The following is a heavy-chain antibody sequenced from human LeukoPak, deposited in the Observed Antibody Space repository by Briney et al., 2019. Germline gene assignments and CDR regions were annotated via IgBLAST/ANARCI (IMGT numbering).Heavy chain of an antibody. CDR2: IYYSGST. Sequence: NTSETLSLTCTVSGGSISSSNYYWGWIRQPPGKGLEWIGSIYYSGSTYYNPSLKSRVTISVDTSKNQFSLKLSSVTAADTAVFYCASGTWGFYDTTVGVYWGQGTLVTVSS. D-gene: IGHD3-22*01. V-gene: IGHV4-39*07. CDR1: GGSISSSNYY. J-gene: IGHJ4*02. CDR3: ASGTWGFYDTTVGVY.